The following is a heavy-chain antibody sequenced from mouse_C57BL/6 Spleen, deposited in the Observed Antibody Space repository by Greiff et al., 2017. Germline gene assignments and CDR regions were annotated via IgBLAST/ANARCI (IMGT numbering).Heavy chain of an antibody. CDR2: INPSNGGT. J-gene: IGHJ4*01. Sequence: VQLQQPGTGLVKPGASVKLSCKASGYTFTSYWMHWVNQRPGQGLEWIGKINPSNGGTNYNEKFKGKATLTIDKTSSTTYMQLSRLTSEDSAVYDWARWVRKVYDMDDWGKGTTVTVAS. CDR1: GYTFTSYW. V-gene: IGHV1-53*01. CDR3: ARWVRKVYDMDD. D-gene: IGHD2-1*01.